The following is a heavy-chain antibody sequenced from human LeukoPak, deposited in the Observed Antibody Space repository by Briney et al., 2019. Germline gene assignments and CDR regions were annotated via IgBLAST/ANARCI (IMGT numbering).Heavy chain of an antibody. CDR3: ARHPSGRMWLQQGGWFDP. CDR1: GGSISSISYY. Sequence: SETLSLTCTVSGGSISSISYYWGWIRQPPGKGLEWIGSMYHNGSTYYNPSLKSRVTISVDTSKNQFSLKLTSVTAADTAVYYCARHPSGRMWLQQGGWFDPWGQGTLVTVSS. J-gene: IGHJ5*02. D-gene: IGHD5-24*01. CDR2: MYHNGST. V-gene: IGHV4-39*01.